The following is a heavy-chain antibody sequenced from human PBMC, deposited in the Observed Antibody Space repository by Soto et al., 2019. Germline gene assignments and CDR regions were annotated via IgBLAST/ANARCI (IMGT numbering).Heavy chain of an antibody. CDR1: GYTFSTHG. Sequence: QVQLVQSGAEVREPEASVKVSCKASGYTFSTHGISWVRQAPGQGLEWIGQGLEYNGNTNYAQKFQGRVTMTTDTSTSTAYMELRSLRSDDTAIYYCARDVGVVVSATGFDYWGQGTLVTVSS. J-gene: IGHJ4*02. CDR2: GLEYNGNT. V-gene: IGHV1-18*04. D-gene: IGHD2-15*01. CDR3: ARDVGVVVSATGFDY.